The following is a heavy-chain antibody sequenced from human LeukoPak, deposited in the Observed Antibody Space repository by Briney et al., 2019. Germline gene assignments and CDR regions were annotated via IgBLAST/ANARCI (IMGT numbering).Heavy chain of an antibody. D-gene: IGHD3-10*01. CDR3: AKTPTYYYGSGSSPFDY. J-gene: IGHJ4*02. CDR2: ISGSGGST. V-gene: IGHV3-23*01. Sequence: PGGSLRLSCAASGFTFSSYAMSWVRQAPGKGLEWVSAISGSGGSTYYADSVKGRFTISRDNSKNTLYLQMNSLRAEDTAVYYCAKTPTYYYGSGSSPFDYWGQGTLVTVSS. CDR1: GFTFSSYA.